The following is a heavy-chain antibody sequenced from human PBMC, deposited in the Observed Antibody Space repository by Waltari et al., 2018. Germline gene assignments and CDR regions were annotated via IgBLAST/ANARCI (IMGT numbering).Heavy chain of an antibody. V-gene: IGHV3-23*01. J-gene: IGHJ4*02. CDR1: GFTFSSYT. CDR2: IHNVGDPT. Sequence: EVQLLESGGGLVQPGGSLRLSCAASGFTFSSYTMNWVRQAPGKGLEWVSAIHNVGDPTAYADSVKGRFTISRDNSKSTLFLQMNSLRAEDTAMYFCAKDSAYGGDDYWGQGTLVTVSS. D-gene: IGHD4-17*01. CDR3: AKDSAYGGDDY.